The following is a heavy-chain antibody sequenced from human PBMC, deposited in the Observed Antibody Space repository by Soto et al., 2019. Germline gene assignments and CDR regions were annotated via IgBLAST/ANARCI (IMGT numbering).Heavy chain of an antibody. V-gene: IGHV3-23*01. CDR1: GFSVSTYG. CDR2: VSGGSGAT. D-gene: IGHD1-1*01. Sequence: DVQILESGGGLVEPGGSLRLSCAASGFSVSTYGVTWVRQGPGKGLEWVSGVSGGSGATHYGDSVKGRFTITTDYPENTAYLQMNSLRVEDTAVYYCTRWNGYGDLWGQGILVTVS. CDR3: TRWNGYGDL. J-gene: IGHJ5*02.